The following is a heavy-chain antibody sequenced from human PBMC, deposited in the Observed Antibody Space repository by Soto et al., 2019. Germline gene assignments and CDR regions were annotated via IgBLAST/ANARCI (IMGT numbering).Heavy chain of an antibody. V-gene: IGHV4-4*07. D-gene: IGHD3-10*01. CDR2: IYTSGST. CDR1: GGSISSYY. CDR3: ARIGLREELGYYYYYGMDV. Sequence: SETLSLTCTVSGGSISSYYWSWIRQPAGKGLEWIGRIYTSGSTNYNPSLKSRVTMSVDTSKNQFSLKLSSVTAADTAVYYCARIGLREELGYYYYYGMDVWGQGTTVTVSS. J-gene: IGHJ6*02.